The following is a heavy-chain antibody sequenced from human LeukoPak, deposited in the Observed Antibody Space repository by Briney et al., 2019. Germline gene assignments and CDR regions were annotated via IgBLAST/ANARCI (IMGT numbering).Heavy chain of an antibody. J-gene: IGHJ4*02. CDR3: ARGGENYYGSGSHDY. CDR1: GFKFDDYG. Sequence: GGSLRLSCTASGFKFDDYGMTWVRQAPGKGLEWVANIKHDGSEKYYVDSLKGRFTISRDNAKNSLYLQMNSLRAEDTAVYYCARGGENYYGSGSHDYWGQGTLVTVSS. D-gene: IGHD3-10*01. V-gene: IGHV3-7*01. CDR2: IKHDGSEK.